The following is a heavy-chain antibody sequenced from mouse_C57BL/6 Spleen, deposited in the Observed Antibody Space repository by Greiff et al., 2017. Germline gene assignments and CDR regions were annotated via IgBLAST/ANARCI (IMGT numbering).Heavy chain of an antibody. CDR3: ARWGTVVEGPFAY. Sequence: QVQLQQSGAELARPGASVKLSCKASGYTFTSYGISWVKQRTGKGLEWIGEIYPRSGNTYYNEKFKGKATLTADKSSSTAYMELRSLPSEDSAVYFCARWGTVVEGPFAYWGQGTLVTVSA. V-gene: IGHV1-81*01. J-gene: IGHJ3*01. CDR1: GYTFTSYG. CDR2: IYPRSGNT. D-gene: IGHD1-1*01.